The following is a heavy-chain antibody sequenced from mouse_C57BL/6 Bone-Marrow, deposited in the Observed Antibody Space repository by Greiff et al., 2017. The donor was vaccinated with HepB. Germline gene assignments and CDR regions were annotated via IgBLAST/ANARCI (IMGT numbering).Heavy chain of an antibody. CDR3: AREGYGYDVNFDY. V-gene: IGHV1-50*01. D-gene: IGHD2-2*01. Sequence: VQLQQPGAELVKPGASLKLSCKASGYTFTSYWMQWVKQRPGQGLEWIGEIDPSDSYTNYNQKFKGKATLTVDTSSSTAYMQLSSLTSEDSAVYYCAREGYGYDVNFDYWGQGTTLTGSS. CDR1: GYTFTSYW. J-gene: IGHJ2*01. CDR2: IDPSDSYT.